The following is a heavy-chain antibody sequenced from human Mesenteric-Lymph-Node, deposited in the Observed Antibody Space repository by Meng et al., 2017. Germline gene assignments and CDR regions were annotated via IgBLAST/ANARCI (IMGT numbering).Heavy chain of an antibody. V-gene: IGHV3-48*03. CDR3: AREYCSSTSCYGSYYYYGMDV. J-gene: IGHJ6*02. Sequence: GESLKISCAASGFTFSSYEMNWVRQAPGKGLEWVSYISSSGSTIYYADSVKGRFTISRDNAKNSLYLQMNSLRAEDTAVYYCAREYCSSTSCYGSYYYYGMDVWGQGTTVTVSS. CDR1: GFTFSSYE. D-gene: IGHD2-2*01. CDR2: ISSSGSTI.